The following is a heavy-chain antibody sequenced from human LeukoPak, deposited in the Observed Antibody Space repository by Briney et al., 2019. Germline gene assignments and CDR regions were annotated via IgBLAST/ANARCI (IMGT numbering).Heavy chain of an antibody. CDR2: IYPGDSDT. V-gene: IGHV5-51*01. Sequence: GESLKISCKGFGYSFTNYWIAWERQMPGKGLEWMGIIYPGDSDTRYSPSFQGQVTISADKSINTAYLQWSSLKASDTATYYCARRYDNTGYYVYWGQGTLVTVSS. D-gene: IGHD3-22*01. CDR3: ARRYDNTGYYVY. CDR1: GYSFTNYW. J-gene: IGHJ4*02.